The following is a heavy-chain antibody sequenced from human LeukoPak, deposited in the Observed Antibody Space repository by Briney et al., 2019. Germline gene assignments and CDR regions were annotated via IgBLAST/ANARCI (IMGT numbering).Heavy chain of an antibody. J-gene: IGHJ2*01. Sequence: PGGSLRLSCTVSGFTVSTNSMSWVRQAPGKGLEWVSFIYSDNTHYSDSVKGRFTISRDNSKNTLYLQMNSLRAEDTAVYYCAIPPSGLGNWYFDLWGRGTLVTVSS. CDR2: IYSDNT. D-gene: IGHD7-27*01. CDR1: GFTVSTNS. CDR3: AIPPSGLGNWYFDL. V-gene: IGHV3-53*01.